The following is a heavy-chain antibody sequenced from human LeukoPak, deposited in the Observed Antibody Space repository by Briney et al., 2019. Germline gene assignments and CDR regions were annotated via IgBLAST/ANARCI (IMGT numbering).Heavy chain of an antibody. J-gene: IGHJ4*02. D-gene: IGHD2-2*02. CDR2: IYSGGST. CDR3: ATGPYTAYLY. Sequence: GGSLRLSCAASGFTVSSNYMSWVRQAPGKGLEWVSVIYSGGSTIYADSVKGRFTISRDNAKNTLYLQMNSLRAEDTAVYYCATGPYTAYLYWGQGTLVTVSS. V-gene: IGHV3-53*01. CDR1: GFTVSSNY.